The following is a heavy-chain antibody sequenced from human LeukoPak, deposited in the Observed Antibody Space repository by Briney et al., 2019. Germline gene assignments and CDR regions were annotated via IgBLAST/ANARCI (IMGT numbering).Heavy chain of an antibody. Sequence: SVKVSCKASGGTFSSYAISWVRQAPGQGLGWMGGIIPIFGTANYAQKFQGRVTITADESTSTAYMELSSLRSEDTAVYYCARDPPRDFGVVIMGGDYYMDVWGKGTTVTVSS. CDR3: ARDPPRDFGVVIMGGDYYMDV. CDR1: GGTFSSYA. CDR2: IIPIFGTA. V-gene: IGHV1-69*13. J-gene: IGHJ6*03. D-gene: IGHD3-3*01.